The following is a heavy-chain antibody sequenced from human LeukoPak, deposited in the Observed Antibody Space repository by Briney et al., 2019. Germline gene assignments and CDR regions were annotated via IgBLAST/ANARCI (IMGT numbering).Heavy chain of an antibody. CDR3: ARANAGRSSDV. Sequence: PGGSLRLSCAASGFTFSSYAMSWVRQAPGKGLEWVATIKHDGSEKYYVDSVKGRFTISRDNTKNSLYLQMDSLRAEDRALYYCARANAGRSSDVWGQGTTVTISS. CDR1: GFTFSSYA. J-gene: IGHJ6*02. CDR2: IKHDGSEK. V-gene: IGHV3-7*01. D-gene: IGHD3-10*01.